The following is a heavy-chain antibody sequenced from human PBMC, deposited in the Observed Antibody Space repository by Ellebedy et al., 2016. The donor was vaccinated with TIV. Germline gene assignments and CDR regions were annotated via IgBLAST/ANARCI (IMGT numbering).Heavy chain of an antibody. CDR1: GFTFSNHW. D-gene: IGHD3-10*01. J-gene: IGHJ4*02. CDR2: INTDGTTS. Sequence: HTGGSLRLSCAASGFTFSNHWMHWVRQVPGKGLVWVSRINTDGTTSTYADSVKGRFTISRDNAKNTLFRQMKSLRVDDTAVYYCARDQASRGVIIYWGQGTLVTVSS. CDR3: ARDQASRGVIIY. V-gene: IGHV3-74*03.